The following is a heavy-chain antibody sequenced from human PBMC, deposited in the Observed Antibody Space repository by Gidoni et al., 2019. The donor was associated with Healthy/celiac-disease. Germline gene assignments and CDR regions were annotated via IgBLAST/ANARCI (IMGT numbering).Heavy chain of an antibody. CDR2: IKQDGSEK. J-gene: IGHJ5*02. V-gene: IGHV3-7*01. CDR1: GFTSSSYW. D-gene: IGHD4-17*01. CDR3: ASDPYGDYSWFDP. Sequence: EVQLVESGGGLVQPGGSLRLSCAASGFTSSSYWMSWVRQAPGKGLAWVANIKQDGSEKYYVDSVKGRFTISRDNAKNSLYLQMISLRAEDTAVYYCASDPYGDYSWFDPWGQGTLVTVSS.